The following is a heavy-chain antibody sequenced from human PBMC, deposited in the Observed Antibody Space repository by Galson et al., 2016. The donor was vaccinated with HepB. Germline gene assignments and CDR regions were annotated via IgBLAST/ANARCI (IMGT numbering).Heavy chain of an antibody. CDR1: GFSLSTTRMG. CDR2: IYQNDEE. V-gene: IGHV2-5*01. Sequence: PALVKPTQTLTLTCTFSGFSLSTTRMGVGWIRQSPGKALEWLAVIYQNDEEHYSPSLKSRLTITKDTSKNQVVLTMTNMDPVDTATYYCAHRQQYRGENDNNNYAFDYWGQGILVTVSS. D-gene: IGHD3-16*01. J-gene: IGHJ4*02. CDR3: AHRQQYRGENDNNNYAFDY.